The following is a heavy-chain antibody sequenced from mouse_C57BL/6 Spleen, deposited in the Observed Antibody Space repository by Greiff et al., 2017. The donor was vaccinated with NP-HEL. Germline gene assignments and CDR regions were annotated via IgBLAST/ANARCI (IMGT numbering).Heavy chain of an antibody. V-gene: IGHV1-80*01. CDR2: IYPGDGDT. CDR1: GYAFSSYW. Sequence: VKLMESGAELVKPGASVKISCKASGYAFSSYWMNWVKQRPGKGLEWIGQIYPGDGDTNYNGKFKGKATLTADKSSSTAYMQLSSLTSEDSAVYFCARSRDYDLFAYWGQGTLVTVSA. J-gene: IGHJ3*01. D-gene: IGHD2-4*01. CDR3: ARSRDYDLFAY.